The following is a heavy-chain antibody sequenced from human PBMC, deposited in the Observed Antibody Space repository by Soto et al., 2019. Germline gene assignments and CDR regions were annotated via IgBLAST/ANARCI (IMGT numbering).Heavy chain of an antibody. CDR2: ISGSGATT. CDR1: GFTFSSYA. Sequence: VQLLESGGGLVQPGGSLRLSCAASGFTFSSYAMSWVRQAPGKGLEWVSVISGSGATTYYADSVKGRFTISTDNSKNTLYLQMNSLRAEDTALYYCAKLTVTTSDDAFEIWGQGTKVTVSS. J-gene: IGHJ3*02. CDR3: AKLTVTTSDDAFEI. D-gene: IGHD3-3*01. V-gene: IGHV3-23*01.